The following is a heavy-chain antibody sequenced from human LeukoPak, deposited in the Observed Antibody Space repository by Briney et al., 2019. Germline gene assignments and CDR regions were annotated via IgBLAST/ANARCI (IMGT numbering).Heavy chain of an antibody. Sequence: SGTLSLTCAVSGASISSDNWWTWVRQPPGKGLEWIGEMYHSGTTHYNPSLKSRVTISLDKSKNQFSLKLTSVTAADTAIYYCSITNWYKIDYWGQGTLVTVSS. D-gene: IGHD1/OR15-1a*01. CDR1: GASISSDNW. J-gene: IGHJ4*02. CDR2: MYHSGTT. V-gene: IGHV4-4*02. CDR3: SITNWYKIDY.